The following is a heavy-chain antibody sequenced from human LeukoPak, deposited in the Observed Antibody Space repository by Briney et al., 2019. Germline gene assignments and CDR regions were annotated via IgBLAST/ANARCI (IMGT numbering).Heavy chain of an antibody. Sequence: SETLSLTCTVSGGSISSGGYYWSWIRQHPGKGLEWIGYIYYSGSTYYNPSLKSRVTISVDTSKNQFSLKLSSVTAADTAVYYCARDRLGVYIFDYWGQGTLVTVSS. CDR3: ARDRLGVYIFDY. CDR1: GGSISSGGYY. V-gene: IGHV4-31*03. D-gene: IGHD1-14*01. J-gene: IGHJ4*02. CDR2: IYYSGST.